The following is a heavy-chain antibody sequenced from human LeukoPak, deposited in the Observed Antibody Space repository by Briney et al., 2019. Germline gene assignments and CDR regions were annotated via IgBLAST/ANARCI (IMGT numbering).Heavy chain of an antibody. CDR2: ISTSSRYI. Sequence: GGSLRLSCAASGFTLSSYEMNWVRQAPGKGLEWVSSISTSSRYIYYKDSVRGRFTISRDDAKNSLYLEMNSLRAEDTAVYYCARADCSSSTCYLRRSWFDPWGQGTLVTVSS. J-gene: IGHJ5*02. CDR1: GFTLSSYE. CDR3: ARADCSSSTCYLRRSWFDP. V-gene: IGHV3-21*01. D-gene: IGHD2-2*01.